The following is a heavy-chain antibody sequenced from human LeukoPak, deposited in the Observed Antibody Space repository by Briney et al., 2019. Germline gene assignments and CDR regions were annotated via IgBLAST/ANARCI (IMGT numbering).Heavy chain of an antibody. CDR1: GYTFTGYY. V-gene: IGHV1-2*02. J-gene: IGHJ3*02. D-gene: IGHD1-26*01. Sequence: GASVKVSCKASGYTFTGYYMHWVRQAPGQGLEWMGWINPNSGGTSYAQKFQGRVTMTRDTSISTAYMELSRLRSDDTAVYYCARTVYSGSYYIDSAFDIWGQGTMVTVSS. CDR2: INPNSGGT. CDR3: ARTVYSGSYYIDSAFDI.